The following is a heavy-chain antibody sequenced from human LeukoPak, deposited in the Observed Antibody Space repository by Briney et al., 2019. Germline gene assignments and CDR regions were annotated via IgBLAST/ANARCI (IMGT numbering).Heavy chain of an antibody. CDR1: GFTFSSYW. J-gene: IGHJ4*02. Sequence: GGSLRLSCAASGFTFSSYWMSWVRQAPGKGLEWAANIKQDGSEKYYVDSVKGRFTISRDNAKNSLYLQMNSLRAEDTAVYSCARVKDFWGGYIPSGRGGHFDYWGQGTLVTVSS. D-gene: IGHD3-3*01. CDR2: IKQDGSEK. CDR3: ARVKDFWGGYIPSGRGGHFDY. V-gene: IGHV3-7*01.